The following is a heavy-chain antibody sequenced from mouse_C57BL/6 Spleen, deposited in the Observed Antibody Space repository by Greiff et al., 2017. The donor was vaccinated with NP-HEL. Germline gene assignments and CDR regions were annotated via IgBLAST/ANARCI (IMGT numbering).Heavy chain of an antibody. CDR3: ARGDTPGNYYAMDY. CDR2: IDPSDSYT. J-gene: IGHJ4*01. V-gene: IGHV1-69*01. CDR1: GYTFTSYW. Sequence: VQLQQPGAELVMPGASVKLSCKASGYTFTSYWMHWVKQRPGQGLEWIGEIDPSDSYTNYNQKFKGKSTLTVDKSSSTAYMQLSSLTSEDSAVYYCARGDTPGNYYAMDYWGQGTSVTVSS.